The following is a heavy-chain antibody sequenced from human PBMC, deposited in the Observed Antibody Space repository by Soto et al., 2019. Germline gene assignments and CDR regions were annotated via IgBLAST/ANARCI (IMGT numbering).Heavy chain of an antibody. D-gene: IGHD3-10*01. J-gene: IGHJ4*02. V-gene: IGHV3-23*01. Sequence: EVQLLESGGDLVQPGGSLRLSCVASVITFGSRAMSWVRQAPGEGLEWVSTITDSGGDAKYADSVRGRFTISRDNSKNTLYLQMSSLRAEDSAVYYCARGSTDSYPGSRIFDFWGRGTLVTVSS. CDR2: ITDSGGDA. CDR1: VITFGSRA. CDR3: ARGSTDSYPGSRIFDF.